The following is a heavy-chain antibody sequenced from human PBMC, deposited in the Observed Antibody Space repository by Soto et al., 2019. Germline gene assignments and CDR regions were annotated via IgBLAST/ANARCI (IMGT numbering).Heavy chain of an antibody. J-gene: IGHJ4*02. V-gene: IGHV3-9*01. CDR3: AKDRGADYDHSWGGDS. CDR1: GFSFNDHA. Sequence: EVQLVGSGGGSVQPGRSLRLSCAASGFSFNDHAMHWVRQVPGKGLEWLSGISWNSGSIGYADSVKGRCTISRDNPKNSLYLQMNSLRPEDTALSYCAKDRGADYDHSWGGDSWGQGILVTVS. CDR2: ISWNSGSI. D-gene: IGHD3-22*01.